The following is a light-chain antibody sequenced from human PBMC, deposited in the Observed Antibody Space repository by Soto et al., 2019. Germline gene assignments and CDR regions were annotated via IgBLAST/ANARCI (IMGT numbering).Light chain of an antibody. J-gene: IGKJ5*01. CDR1: QSVSNNY. Sequence: ENGLKQSPGTLSLSPGERATLSCRASQSVSNNYLAWYQQKPGQAPRLLIYDASNRATGIPARFSGSGSETDFTLTISSLEPEDFAIYYCLHRSYPFTFGQGTRPEIK. V-gene: IGKV3-11*01. CDR3: LHRSYPFT. CDR2: DAS.